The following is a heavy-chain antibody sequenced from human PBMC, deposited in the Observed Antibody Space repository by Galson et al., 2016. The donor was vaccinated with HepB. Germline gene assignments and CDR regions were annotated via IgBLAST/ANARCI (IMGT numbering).Heavy chain of an antibody. D-gene: IGHD3-22*01. V-gene: IGHV3-20*04. CDR2: ISASGDRT. Sequence: SLRLSCAASGFDFDHYAMSWVRQVAGKGLEWVSGISASGDRTGYADSVKGRVTISRDNAKYSLFLHMNSLRAEDTALYYCARAPNRYYDSYGYDHSYWGQGTPVTVSS. J-gene: IGHJ4*02. CDR3: ARAPNRYYDSYGYDHSY. CDR1: GFDFDHYA.